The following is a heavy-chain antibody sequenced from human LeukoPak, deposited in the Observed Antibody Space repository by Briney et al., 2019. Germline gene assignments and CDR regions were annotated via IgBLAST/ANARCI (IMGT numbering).Heavy chain of an antibody. D-gene: IGHD6-13*01. Sequence: GGSLRLYCTASGFTFTTYWMSWVRQAAGKGLEWVANIKQDESEKYYLDSVRGRFTISRDNAKKSLYLQMNSLRAEDTAVYYCARVGTAFGTLEDYWGQGTLVTVSS. J-gene: IGHJ4*02. V-gene: IGHV3-7*01. CDR2: IKQDESEK. CDR1: GFTFTTYW. CDR3: ARVGTAFGTLEDY.